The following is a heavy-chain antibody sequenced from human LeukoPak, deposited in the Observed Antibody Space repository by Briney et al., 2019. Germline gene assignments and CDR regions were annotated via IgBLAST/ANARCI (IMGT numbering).Heavy chain of an antibody. D-gene: IGHD6-13*01. CDR3: ARGAGYSSSWFKHYFDF. CDR1: GGSISSYY. V-gene: IGHV4-59*01. J-gene: IGHJ4*02. CDR2: IYDTEIT. Sequence: PSETLSLTCTVSGGSISSYYWSRFRQPPGKGLEWIGYIYDTEITNYNPSLKSRGTISLDTSKNQFSLKLSSVTAADTAVYYCARGAGYSSSWFKHYFDFWGQGTLVTVSS.